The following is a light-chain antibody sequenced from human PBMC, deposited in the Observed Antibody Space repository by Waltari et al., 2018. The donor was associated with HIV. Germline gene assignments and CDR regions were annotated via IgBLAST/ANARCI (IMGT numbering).Light chain of an antibody. CDR1: SPNIRAGFD. V-gene: IGLV1-40*01. J-gene: IGLJ3*02. CDR3: QSYDSGLSVV. CDR2: GDT. Sequence: QSVLTQPPSVSGAPGQRVTIPCTGNSPNIRAGFDVHWYQQVPETAPKLLIYGDTNRPSGVPDRFSGSKSGTSASLAITGLQAEDEADYYCQSYDSGLSVVFGGGTKLTVL.